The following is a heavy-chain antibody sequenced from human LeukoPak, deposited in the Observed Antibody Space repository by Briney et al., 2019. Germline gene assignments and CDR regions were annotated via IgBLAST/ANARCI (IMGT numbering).Heavy chain of an antibody. D-gene: IGHD3-16*01. CDR3: AKVPLAYTYYFDY. CDR1: GFTFSSYA. V-gene: IGHV3-23*01. CDR2: ISGSGGST. J-gene: IGHJ4*02. Sequence: GGSLRLSCAASGFTFSSYAMSWVRQAPGKGLEWVSAISGSGGSTYYADSVKGRFTISRDNSKNTLYLRMNSLRAEDTAVYYCAKVPLAYTYYFDYWGQGTLVTVSS.